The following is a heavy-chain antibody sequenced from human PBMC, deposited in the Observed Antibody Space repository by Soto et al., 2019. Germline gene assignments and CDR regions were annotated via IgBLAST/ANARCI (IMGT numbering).Heavy chain of an antibody. Sequence: QVHLVQSGAEVKKPGASVKVSCKASGYTFTSYGITWVRQAPGQGLEWMGWISAHNGNTDYAQKLQGRVIVTRDTARSTAYMELRSLISDEPAVYYCARGRYGDYWGQGALVTVSS. V-gene: IGHV1-18*01. CDR2: ISAHNGNT. CDR1: GYTFTSYG. D-gene: IGHD1-1*01. CDR3: ARGRYGDY. J-gene: IGHJ4*02.